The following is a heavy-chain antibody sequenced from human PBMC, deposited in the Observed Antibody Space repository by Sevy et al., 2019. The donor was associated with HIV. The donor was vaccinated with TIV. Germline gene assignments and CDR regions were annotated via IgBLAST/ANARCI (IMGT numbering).Heavy chain of an antibody. J-gene: IGHJ6*02. CDR3: ARVVAYCSGGSCFPGYYYGMDV. V-gene: IGHV3-21*05. Sequence: GGSLRLSCAASGFRFNIYEMNWVRQAPGKGLEWVSYISSSSRYIYYADSMKGRFTISRDNAKNSLYLQMNSLRAEDTAVYYCARVVAYCSGGSCFPGYYYGMDVWGQGTTVTVSS. CDR2: ISSSSRYI. CDR1: GFRFNIYE. D-gene: IGHD2-15*01.